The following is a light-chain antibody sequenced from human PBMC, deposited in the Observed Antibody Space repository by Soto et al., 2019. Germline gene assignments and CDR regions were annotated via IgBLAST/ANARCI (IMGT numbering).Light chain of an antibody. Sequence: ERVMAQSPATLSVSPGERVTLSCRASQSVGSNLAWYQQKPGQAPRLLIYGASTRATGIPARFSGSGSGTEFTLTISSLQSEDFAVYYCQQYDNWPPLTFDGGTKVEIK. V-gene: IGKV3-15*01. CDR1: QSVGSN. J-gene: IGKJ4*01. CDR3: QQYDNWPPLT. CDR2: GAS.